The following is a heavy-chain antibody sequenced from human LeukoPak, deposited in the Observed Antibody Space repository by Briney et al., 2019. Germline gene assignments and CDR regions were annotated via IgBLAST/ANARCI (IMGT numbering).Heavy chain of an antibody. J-gene: IGHJ6*02. Sequence: ASVKVSRKASGYTFTSYGISWVRQAPGQGLEWMGWISAYNGNTNYAQKLQGRVTMTTDTSTSTAYMELRSLRSDDTAVYYCARERDTAMVFYYYGMDVWGQGTTVTVSS. D-gene: IGHD5-18*01. CDR1: GYTFTSYG. CDR3: ARERDTAMVFYYYGMDV. V-gene: IGHV1-18*01. CDR2: ISAYNGNT.